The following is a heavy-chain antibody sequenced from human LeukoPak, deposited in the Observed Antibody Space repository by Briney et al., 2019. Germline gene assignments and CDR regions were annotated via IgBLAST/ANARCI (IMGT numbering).Heavy chain of an antibody. D-gene: IGHD6-19*01. CDR2: INHSGST. J-gene: IGHJ4*02. CDR1: GGSFSGYY. CDR3: ARGPAGYSSTGRVAENDY. Sequence: SETLSLTCAVYGGSFSGYYWSWIRQPPGKGLEWIGEINHSGSTNYNPSLKSRVTISVDTSKNQFSLKLSSVTAADTVVYYCARGPAGYSSTGRVAENDYWGQGTLVTVSS. V-gene: IGHV4-34*01.